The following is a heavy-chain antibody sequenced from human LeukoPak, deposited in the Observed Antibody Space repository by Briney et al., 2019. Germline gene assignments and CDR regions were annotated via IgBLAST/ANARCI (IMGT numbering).Heavy chain of an antibody. CDR2: ISGSGGST. V-gene: IGHV3-23*01. CDR3: ARGVRIAVAGNIDY. J-gene: IGHJ4*02. D-gene: IGHD6-19*01. CDR1: GFTFSSYG. Sequence: GGSLRLSCAASGFTFSSYGMSWVRQAPGKGLEWVSAISGSGGSTYYADSVKGRFTVSRDNSKNTLYLQMNSLRAEDTAVYYCARGVRIAVAGNIDYWGQGTLVTVSS.